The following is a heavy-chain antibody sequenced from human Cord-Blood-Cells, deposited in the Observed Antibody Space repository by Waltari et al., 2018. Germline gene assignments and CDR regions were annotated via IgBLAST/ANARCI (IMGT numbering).Heavy chain of an antibody. CDR1: GFTFSSYS. CDR3: ARELGRQAFDI. D-gene: IGHD7-27*01. Sequence: EVQLVESGGGLVKPGGSLRLSCAASGFTFSSYSMNWVRQAPGKGLEWVSSISSRSSYIYYADSVKGRFTISRDNAKNSLYLQMNSLRAEDTAVYYCARELGRQAFDIWGQGTMVTVSS. J-gene: IGHJ3*02. CDR2: ISSRSSYI. V-gene: IGHV3-21*01.